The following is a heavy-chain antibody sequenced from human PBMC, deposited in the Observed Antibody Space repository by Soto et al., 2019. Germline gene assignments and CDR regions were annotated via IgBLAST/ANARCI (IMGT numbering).Heavy chain of an antibody. V-gene: IGHV6-1*01. CDR3: ARTRVYDSYNYYGMAV. CDR2: TYYRSKWYN. CDR1: GDSVSSNSAA. D-gene: IGHD3-3*01. J-gene: IGHJ6*02. Sequence: SQTLSLTCAISGDSVSSNSAAWNWIRQSPSRGLEWLGRTYYRSKWYNDHALSVKSRITINPDTSKNQFSLQLNSVTPEDTAVYYCARTRVYDSYNYYGMAVWGQGTTVTVSS.